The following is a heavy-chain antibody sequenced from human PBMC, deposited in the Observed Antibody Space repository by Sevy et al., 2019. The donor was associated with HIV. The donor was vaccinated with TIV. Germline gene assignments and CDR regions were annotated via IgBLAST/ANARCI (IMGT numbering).Heavy chain of an antibody. D-gene: IGHD3-22*01. V-gene: IGHV3-33*01. J-gene: IGHJ4*02. CDR1: GFTFSNYG. CDR2: IWNDGSNK. Sequence: GGSLRLSCAASGFTFSNYGMHWVLQAPGKGLEWVAVIWNDGSNKYYADSVKGRFTISRDNSKNTLYLQMNSLRVEDTAVYFCARGGDFNDRSAKRDFDYWGQRTLVTVSS. CDR3: ARGGDFNDRSAKRDFDY.